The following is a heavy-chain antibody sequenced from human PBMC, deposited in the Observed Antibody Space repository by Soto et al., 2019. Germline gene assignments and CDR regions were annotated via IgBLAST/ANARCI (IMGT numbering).Heavy chain of an antibody. J-gene: IGHJ4*02. D-gene: IGHD3-9*01. CDR3: ARGLNCDCLIG. Sequence: QVQLQESGPGLVKPSQTLSLTCTVSGGSISSGGYSWSWIRQHPGKGLEWIGYIYYSGRTYYNPSLKSRVTLSVDTSKNQFSLKLSSVTAADTAVYYCARGLNCDCLIGWGQGTLVTVSS. CDR1: GGSISSGGYS. CDR2: IYYSGRT. V-gene: IGHV4-31*03.